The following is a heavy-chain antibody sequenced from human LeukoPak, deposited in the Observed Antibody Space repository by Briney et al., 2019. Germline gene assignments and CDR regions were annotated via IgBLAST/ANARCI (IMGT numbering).Heavy chain of an antibody. CDR1: GYTFTGYY. CDR2: IYPNSGGT. CDR3: ASRGYCSSTSCSAPFDP. V-gene: IGHV1-2*02. D-gene: IGHD2-2*01. Sequence: ASVKVSCKASGYTFTGYYMHWVRQAPGQGLEWMGWIYPNSGGTNYAQKFQGRVTMTRDTSISTAYMELSRLRSDDTAVYYCASRGYCSSTSCSAPFDPWGQGTLVTVSS. J-gene: IGHJ5*02.